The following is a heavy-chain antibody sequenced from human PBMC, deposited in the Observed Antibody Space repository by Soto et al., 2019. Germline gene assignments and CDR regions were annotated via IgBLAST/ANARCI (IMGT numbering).Heavy chain of an antibody. CDR1: GFTYSSYA. Sequence: EVQLLESGGGLVQPGGSLRLSCAASGFTYSSYAMSWVCQGPGKGLEWVSAISGSGGSTYYADSVKGRFTISRDNSKNTLYLQMNSLRAEDTAVYYCAKASGWFGEFYYWGQGTLVTVSS. CDR2: ISGSGGST. V-gene: IGHV3-23*01. CDR3: AKASGWFGEFYY. D-gene: IGHD3-10*01. J-gene: IGHJ4*02.